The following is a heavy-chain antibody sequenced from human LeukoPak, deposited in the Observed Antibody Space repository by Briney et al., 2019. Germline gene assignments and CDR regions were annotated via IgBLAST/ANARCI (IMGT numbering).Heavy chain of an antibody. D-gene: IGHD6-19*01. CDR1: GYTFTSYA. CDR2: INAGNGNT. V-gene: IGHV1-3*01. CDR3: ARDGQWPVQSYNWFDP. Sequence: ASVKVSCKASGYTFTSYAMHWVRQAPGQRLEWMGWINAGNGNTKYSQKFQGRVTITRDTSASTAYMELSSLRSEDTAVYYCARDGQWPVQSYNWFDPWGQGTLVTVSS. J-gene: IGHJ5*02.